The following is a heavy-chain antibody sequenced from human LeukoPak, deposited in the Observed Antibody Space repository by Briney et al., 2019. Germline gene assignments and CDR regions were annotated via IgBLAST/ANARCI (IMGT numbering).Heavy chain of an antibody. J-gene: IGHJ4*02. CDR3: ARGYGRPFDY. V-gene: IGHV1-69*04. CDR1: GGTFSSYA. D-gene: IGHD4-17*01. Sequence: VASVKVSCKASGGTFSSYAISWVRQAPGQVLEWMGRIIPILGIANYAQKFQGRVTITADKSTSTAYMELSSLRSEDTAVYYCARGYGRPFDYWGQGTLVTVSS. CDR2: IIPILGIA.